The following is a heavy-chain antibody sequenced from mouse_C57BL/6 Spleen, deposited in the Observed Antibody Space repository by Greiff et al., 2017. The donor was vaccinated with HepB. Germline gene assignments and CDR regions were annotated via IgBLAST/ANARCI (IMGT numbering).Heavy chain of an antibody. J-gene: IGHJ3*01. D-gene: IGHD1-1*01. V-gene: IGHV1-82*01. CDR2: IYPGDGDT. CDR1: GYAFISSW. CDR3: AIYPFAY. Sequence: QVQLQQSGPELVKPGASVKISCKASGYAFISSWMNWVKQRPGKGLEWIGRIYPGDGDTNYNGKFKGKATLTADKSSSTAYMQLSSLTSEDSAVYFCAIYPFAYWGQGTLVTVSA.